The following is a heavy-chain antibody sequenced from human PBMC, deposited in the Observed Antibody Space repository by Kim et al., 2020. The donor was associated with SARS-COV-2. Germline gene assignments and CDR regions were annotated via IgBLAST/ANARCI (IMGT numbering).Heavy chain of an antibody. CDR1: GGSISSGDYY. V-gene: IGHV4-30-4*01. CDR3: ARWFGDFWSGSSGAFDY. Sequence: SETLSLTCTVSGGSISSGDYYWSWIRQPPGKGLEWIGYIYYSGSTYYNPSLKSRVTISVDTSKNQFSLKLSSVTAADTAVYYCARWFGDFWSGSSGAFDYWGQGTLVTVSS. D-gene: IGHD3-3*01. J-gene: IGHJ4*02. CDR2: IYYSGST.